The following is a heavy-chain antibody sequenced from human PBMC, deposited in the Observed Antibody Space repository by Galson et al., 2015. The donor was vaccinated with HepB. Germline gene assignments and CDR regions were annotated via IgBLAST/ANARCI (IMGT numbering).Heavy chain of an antibody. CDR2: IKQDGSEK. CDR1: RFTFSSYW. CDR3: ARDGSFGYYYYYYGMDV. V-gene: IGHV3-7*01. D-gene: IGHD3-10*01. Sequence: SLRLSCAASRFTFSSYWMSWVRQAPGKGLEWVANIKQDGSEKYYVDSVKGRFTISRDNAKNSLYLQMNSLRAEDTAVYYCARDGSFGYYYYYYGMDVWGQGTLVTVSS. J-gene: IGHJ6*02.